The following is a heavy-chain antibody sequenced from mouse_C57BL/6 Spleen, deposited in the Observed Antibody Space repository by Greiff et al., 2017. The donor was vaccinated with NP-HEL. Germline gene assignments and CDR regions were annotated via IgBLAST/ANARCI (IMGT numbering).Heavy chain of an antibody. D-gene: IGHD1-1*01. Sequence: QVQLKESGPGLVQPSQSLSITCTVSGFSLTSYGVHWVRQSPGKGLEWLGVIWSGGSTDYNAAFISRLSISKDNSKSQVFFKMNSLQADDTAIYYCASPNYGSSAYWYFDVWGTGTTVTVSS. CDR1: GFSLTSYG. J-gene: IGHJ1*03. V-gene: IGHV2-2*01. CDR2: IWSGGST. CDR3: ASPNYGSSAYWYFDV.